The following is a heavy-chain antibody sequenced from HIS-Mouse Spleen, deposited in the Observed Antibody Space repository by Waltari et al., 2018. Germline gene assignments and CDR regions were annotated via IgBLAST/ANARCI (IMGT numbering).Heavy chain of an antibody. Sequence: QVQLVESGGGVVKPGRSRRLSCAASGFTFGGYGMHWVRQAPGKGLEWVAVISYDGSNKYYADSVKGRFTISRDNSKNTLYLQMNSLRAEDTAVYYCAKDKHHAFDYWGQGTLVTVSS. V-gene: IGHV3-30*18. CDR1: GFTFGGYG. CDR3: AKDKHHAFDY. CDR2: ISYDGSNK. J-gene: IGHJ4*02.